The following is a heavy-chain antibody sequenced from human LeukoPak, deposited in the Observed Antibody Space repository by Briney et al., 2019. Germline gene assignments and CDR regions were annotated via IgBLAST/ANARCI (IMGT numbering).Heavy chain of an antibody. CDR2: IYPGDSDT. D-gene: IGHD6-19*01. V-gene: IGHV5-51*01. J-gene: IGHJ4*02. CDR1: GFIFTRYW. CDR3: AVRGSSGLYFDS. Sequence: GGSLKISCKGSGFIFTRYWIAWVRQMPGKGLEWMGIIYPGDSDTTYSPSFQGQVTISADKSISTAYLQWSSLKASDTAMYYCAVRGSSGLYFDSWGQGTQVTVSS.